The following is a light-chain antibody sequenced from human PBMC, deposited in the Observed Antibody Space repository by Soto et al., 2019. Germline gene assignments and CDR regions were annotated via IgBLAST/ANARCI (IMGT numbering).Light chain of an antibody. CDR1: QGISSA. V-gene: IGKV1-13*02. CDR2: DAA. J-gene: IGKJ3*01. Sequence: AIQLTQSPSSLSASVGDRVPITCRASQGISSAFAWYHRKPGKAPKLLIYDAASLGSGVPSRFSGSGSGTDFTLTISSLQPEDCATYYCQQLNTYPLTFGPGIKVDIK. CDR3: QQLNTYPLT.